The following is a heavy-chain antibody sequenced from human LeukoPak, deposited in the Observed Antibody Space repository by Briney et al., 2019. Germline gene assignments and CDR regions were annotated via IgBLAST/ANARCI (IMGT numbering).Heavy chain of an antibody. CDR3: ARVPSGGNKFDP. CDR1: GYTFTSYD. V-gene: IGHV1-8*01. D-gene: IGHD6-25*01. J-gene: IGHJ5*02. CDR2: MNPNSANT. Sequence: ASVKVSCKASGYTFTSYDINWVRQAPGQGLEWMGWMNPNSANTGYAQKFHGRVTMTRNTSIRTAYMELSSLRSEDTAVYYCARVPSGGNKFDPWGQGTLVTVSS.